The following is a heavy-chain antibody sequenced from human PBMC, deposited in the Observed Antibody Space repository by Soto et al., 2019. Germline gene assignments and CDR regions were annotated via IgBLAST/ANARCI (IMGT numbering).Heavy chain of an antibody. CDR1: GGSISSSSYY. CDR3: ARHSPGGYSYGPFDY. Sequence: SETLSLTSTISGGSISSSSYYLGWMRQPPGKWLEWIGSIYYSGSTYYNPSLKSRVTIPVDTSKNQFSLKLSSVTAADTAVYYCARHSPGGYSYGPFDYWGQGTLVTVS. CDR2: IYYSGST. J-gene: IGHJ4*02. V-gene: IGHV4-39*01. D-gene: IGHD5-18*01.